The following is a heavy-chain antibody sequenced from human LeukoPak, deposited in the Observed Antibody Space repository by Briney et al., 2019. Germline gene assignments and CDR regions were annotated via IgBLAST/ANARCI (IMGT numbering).Heavy chain of an antibody. D-gene: IGHD2-15*01. CDR1: GFTYSSYS. J-gene: IGHJ3*01. CDR2: INGNGGNT. V-gene: IGHV3-23*01. CDR3: ARYWDPRVRTFDV. Sequence: GGSLRLSCAASGFTYSSYSMSWVRQAPGKGLEWVSLINGNGGNTAYADSVRGRFTISRDNSKNTLYLQMNSLRAEDTALYYCARYWDPRVRTFDVWGQGTVVTVSS.